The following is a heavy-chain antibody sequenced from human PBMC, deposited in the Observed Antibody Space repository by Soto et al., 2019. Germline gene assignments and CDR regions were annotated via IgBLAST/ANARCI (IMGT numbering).Heavy chain of an antibody. CDR3: VRQGQLGY. V-gene: IGHV1-18*03. J-gene: IGHJ4*02. D-gene: IGHD5-18*01. CDR1: GYTFSNYG. Sequence: QVQLVQSGAEVKKPGASVKVSCQASGYTFSNYGFSWVRQAPGQGLEWMGWISGYNGNTNYAERLQGRVTMTTDTSTSSAYLELKSWRYDDLTVYYCVRQGQLGYWGQGTPVTVSS. CDR2: ISGYNGNT.